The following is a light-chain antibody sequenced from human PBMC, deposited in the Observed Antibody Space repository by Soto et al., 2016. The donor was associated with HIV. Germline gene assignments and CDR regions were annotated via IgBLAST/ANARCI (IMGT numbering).Light chain of an antibody. Sequence: SYELTQPPSVSVSPGQTASITCSGDKLGDNYACWYQQKPGQSPVLVIYQDTKRPSGIPERFSGSNSGNTATLTISETQAMDEADYYCQAWDSSTGVFGTGTKVTV. CDR1: KLGDNY. CDR2: QDT. J-gene: IGLJ1*01. V-gene: IGLV3-1*01. CDR3: QAWDSSTGV.